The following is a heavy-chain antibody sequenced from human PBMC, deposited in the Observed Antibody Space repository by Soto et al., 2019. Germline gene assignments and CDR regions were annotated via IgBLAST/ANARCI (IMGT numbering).Heavy chain of an antibody. D-gene: IGHD3-22*01. Sequence: VGSLRLSCAASGFTFSSYGVHWVRQAPGKGLEWVTLMSYDGSNKYHADSVKGRFTLSRDNSKNTLYLQMNSLRAEDTAVYYCARDGYYYDSSGYSYYFDYWGQGTLVTVSS. J-gene: IGHJ4*02. V-gene: IGHV3-30-3*01. CDR3: ARDGYYYDSSGYSYYFDY. CDR1: GFTFSSYG. CDR2: MSYDGSNK.